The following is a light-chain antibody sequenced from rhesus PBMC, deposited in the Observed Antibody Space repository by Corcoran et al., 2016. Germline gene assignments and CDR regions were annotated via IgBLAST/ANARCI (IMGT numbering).Light chain of an antibody. CDR3: LQSYNWPLS. V-gene: IGKV3-24*03. CDR1: QSITNY. CDR2: ATS. Sequence: EIVMTQSPATLALSPGERAALSCRASQSITNYLAWYQQRPGQPPRLLIYATSNRATEIPSRFSGSGSGTEFTLTISGLEPEDVGIYFCLQSYNWPLSFGQGTKVEIK. J-gene: IGKJ2*01.